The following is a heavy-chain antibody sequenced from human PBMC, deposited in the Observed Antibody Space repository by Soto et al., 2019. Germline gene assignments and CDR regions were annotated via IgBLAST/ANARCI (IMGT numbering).Heavy chain of an antibody. V-gene: IGHV3-9*01. J-gene: IGHJ4*02. CDR3: AKDTAPGFYDANGHLDY. CDR1: GISFDDYA. CDR2: INWDSGDI. D-gene: IGHD2-8*01. Sequence: GGSLRLFCVVSGISFDDYAMHWVRQVPRKGLEWVSGINWDSGDIGYADSVKGRFTISRDNAKNSLYLQMNSLKTEDTALYYCAKDTAPGFYDANGHLDYWGQGTPVTVSS.